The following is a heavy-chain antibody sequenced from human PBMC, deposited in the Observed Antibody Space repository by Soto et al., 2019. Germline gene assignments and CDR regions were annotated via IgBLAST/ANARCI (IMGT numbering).Heavy chain of an antibody. CDR1: GYTFTSYY. J-gene: IGHJ6*03. CDR2: INPSGGST. Sequence: ASVKVSCKASGYTFTSYYMHWVRQAPGQGLEWMGIINPSGGSTSYAQKFQGRVTMTRDTSTSTVYMELSSLRSEDTAVYYCARDLKPSYYYGSGSYYFTHYYYMDVWGKGTTVTVSS. CDR3: ARDLKPSYYYGSGSYYFTHYYYMDV. V-gene: IGHV1-46*03. D-gene: IGHD3-10*01.